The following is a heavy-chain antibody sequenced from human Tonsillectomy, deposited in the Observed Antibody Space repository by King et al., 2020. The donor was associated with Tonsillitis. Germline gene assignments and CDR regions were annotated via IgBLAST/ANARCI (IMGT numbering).Heavy chain of an antibody. V-gene: IGHV3-23*04. CDR1: GFTFSSYA. CDR3: AKSHSGGVVLGETPSTDY. Sequence: VQLVESGGGLVQPGGSLRLSCAASGFTFSSYAMSWVRQAPGKGLEWVSAISGSGGSTYYADSVKGRFTISRDNSKNTLYLQMNSLRAEDTAVYYCAKSHSGGVVLGETPSTDYWGQGTLVTVSS. D-gene: IGHD3-10*01. J-gene: IGHJ4*02. CDR2: ISGSGGST.